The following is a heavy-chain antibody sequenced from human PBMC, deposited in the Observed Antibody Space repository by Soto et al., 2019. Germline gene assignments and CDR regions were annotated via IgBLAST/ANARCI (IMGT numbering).Heavy chain of an antibody. V-gene: IGHV3-7*05. CDR3: ARLYRDCPNGVCYLGCMDV. Sequence: EVQLVESGGGLVQPGGSLRLSCAASGFTFSSYWMSWVRQAPGKGLEWVANIKQDGSEKYYVDSVKGRFTISRDNAKNSLYLQMNSLRAEDTAVYYCARLYRDCPNGVCYLGCMDVWGQGTTVTVSS. D-gene: IGHD2-8*01. CDR2: IKQDGSEK. J-gene: IGHJ6*02. CDR1: GFTFSSYW.